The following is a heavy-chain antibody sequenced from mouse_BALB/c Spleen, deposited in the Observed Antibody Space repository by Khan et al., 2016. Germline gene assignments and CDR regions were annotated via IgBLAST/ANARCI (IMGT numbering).Heavy chain of an antibody. J-gene: IGHJ2*01. D-gene: IGHD1-1*01. CDR3: ARSGDNYGFDY. Sequence: QIQLVQSGPELKKPGETVKISCKASGYTFTNYGMNWVKQAPGKGLKWMGWINTYTGEPTYTADFKGRFAFSLDTSARTAYLQIINLKNEDTATCFCARSGDNYGFDYWGQGTTLTVSS. V-gene: IGHV9-3-1*01. CDR2: INTYTGEP. CDR1: GYTFTNYG.